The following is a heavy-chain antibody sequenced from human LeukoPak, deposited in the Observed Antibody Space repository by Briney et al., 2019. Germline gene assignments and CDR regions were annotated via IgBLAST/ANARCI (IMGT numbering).Heavy chain of an antibody. CDR2: ISYDGSNK. J-gene: IGHJ4*02. V-gene: IGHV3-30*01. CDR1: GFTFSSYA. CDR3: AREGFYFDY. Sequence: PGRSLRLSCAASGFTFSSYAMHWVRQAPGKGLEWVAVISYDGSNKYYADSVKGRFTISRDNSKNTLYLRMNSLRAEDTAVYYCAREGFYFDYWGQGTLVTVSS.